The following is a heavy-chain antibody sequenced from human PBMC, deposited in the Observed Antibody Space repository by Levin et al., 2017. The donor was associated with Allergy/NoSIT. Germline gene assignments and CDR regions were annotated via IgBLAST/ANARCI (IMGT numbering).Heavy chain of an antibody. CDR1: GYTFTGYY. D-gene: IGHD3-3*01. Sequence: AASVKVSCKASGYTFTGYYMHWVRQAPGQGLEWMGWINPNSGGTNYAQKFQGRVTMTRDTSISTAYMELSRLRSDDTAVYYCATWRGGTVTPFGYWGQGTLVTVSS. J-gene: IGHJ4*02. V-gene: IGHV1-2*02. CDR3: ATWRGGTVTPFGY. CDR2: INPNSGGT.